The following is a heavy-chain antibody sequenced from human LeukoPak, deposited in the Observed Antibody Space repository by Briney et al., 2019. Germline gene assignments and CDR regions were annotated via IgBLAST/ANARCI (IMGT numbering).Heavy chain of an antibody. Sequence: GGSLRLSCAASGFTFSSFSMNWVRQAPGKGLEWFSYINNGGTTISYADSVKGRFTISRDNAKNSLYLQMNSLRADDTAVYYCVRDFQYAFDIWGQGTVVTVSS. CDR3: VRDFQYAFDI. CDR2: INNGGTTI. CDR1: GFTFSSFS. V-gene: IGHV3-48*01. J-gene: IGHJ3*02.